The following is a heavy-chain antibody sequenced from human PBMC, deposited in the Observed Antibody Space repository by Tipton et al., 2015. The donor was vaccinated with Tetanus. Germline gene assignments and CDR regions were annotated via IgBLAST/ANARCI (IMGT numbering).Heavy chain of an antibody. D-gene: IGHD6-19*01. V-gene: IGHV3-64*01. Sequence: QLVQSGGGLVQPGGSLRLSCAASGFIFSHFPMHWVRQAPGMELEYLSSILDERTTLYANSVKGRFTISRDNSKNTLYLQMGSLRDEDMAVYYCARDRDGGWSFDYWGQGALVTVSS. CDR3: ARDRDGGWSFDY. J-gene: IGHJ4*02. CDR2: ILDERTT. CDR1: GFIFSHFP.